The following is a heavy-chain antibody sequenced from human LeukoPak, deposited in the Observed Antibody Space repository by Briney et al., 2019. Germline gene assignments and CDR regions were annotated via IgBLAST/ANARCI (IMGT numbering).Heavy chain of an antibody. CDR2: INPNSGGT. V-gene: IGHV1-2*02. Sequence: ASVKVSCKASGYTFTGYYMHWVRQAPGQGLEWTGWINPNSGGTNYAQKFQGRVTMTRDTSISTAYMELSRLRSDDTAVYYCARTVKYYDFWSGYPNWFDPRGQGTLVTVSS. CDR3: ARTVKYYDFWSGYPNWFDP. CDR1: GYTFTGYY. J-gene: IGHJ5*02. D-gene: IGHD3-3*01.